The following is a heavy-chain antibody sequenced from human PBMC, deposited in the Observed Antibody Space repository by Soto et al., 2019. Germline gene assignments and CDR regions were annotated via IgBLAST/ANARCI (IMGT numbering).Heavy chain of an antibody. CDR3: ARVPPCSSTSCYRGVYGMDV. CDR1: GYTFTSYD. CDR2: MNPNSGNT. D-gene: IGHD2-2*01. Sequence: ASVKVSCKASGYTFTSYDINWVRQATGQGLEWMGWMNPNSGNTGYARKFQGRVTMTRNTSISTAYMELSSLRSEDTAVYYCARVPPCSSTSCYRGVYGMDVWGQGTTVTVSS. J-gene: IGHJ6*02. V-gene: IGHV1-8*01.